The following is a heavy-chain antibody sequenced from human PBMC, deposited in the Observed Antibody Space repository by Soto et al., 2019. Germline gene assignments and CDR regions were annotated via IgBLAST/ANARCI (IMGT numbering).Heavy chain of an antibody. J-gene: IGHJ4*02. V-gene: IGHV1-69*08. CDR1: GGTFSSYT. Sequence: QVQLVQSGAEVKKPGSSVKVSCKASGGTFSSYTISWVRQAPGQGLEWMGRIIPILGIANYAQKCQGRVTITADKSTSTAYMELSSLRSEDTAVYYCAREEYYYGSGAFLDYWGQGTLVTVSS. D-gene: IGHD3-10*01. CDR3: AREEYYYGSGAFLDY. CDR2: IIPILGIA.